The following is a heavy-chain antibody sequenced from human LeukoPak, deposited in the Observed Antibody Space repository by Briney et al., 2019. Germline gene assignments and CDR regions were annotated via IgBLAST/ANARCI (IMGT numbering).Heavy chain of an antibody. V-gene: IGHV4-59*01. CDR2: IYYSGST. J-gene: IGHJ4*02. D-gene: IGHD6-13*01. CDR3: ARFTAAGPYYFDY. CDR1: GGSISSYY. Sequence: SETLSLTCTVSGGSISSYYWSWIRQPPGKGLEWIGHIYYSGSTNYNPSLKSRVTISVDTSKNQFSLKLSSVTAADTAVYYCARFTAAGPYYFDYWGQGTLVTVSS.